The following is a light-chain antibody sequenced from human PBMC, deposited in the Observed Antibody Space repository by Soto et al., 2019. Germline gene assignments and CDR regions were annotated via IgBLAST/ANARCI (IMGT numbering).Light chain of an antibody. Sequence: EIVLTQYPATLSLSPGERATLSCSATQSVSSNLAWYQQKPGQAPRLLIYDASNRAPGIPARLSGSGSGTDFTLNISSLEPEGFAGYYCHQSSNWPVSFGGATKVEIK. CDR2: DAS. J-gene: IGKJ4*01. CDR3: HQSSNWPVS. CDR1: QSVSSN. V-gene: IGKV3-11*01.